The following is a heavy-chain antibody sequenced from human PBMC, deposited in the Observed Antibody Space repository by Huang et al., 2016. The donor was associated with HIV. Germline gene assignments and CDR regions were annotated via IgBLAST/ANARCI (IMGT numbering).Heavy chain of an antibody. CDR3: AREAVIVGRSYSMESYS. D-gene: IGHD1-26*01. CDR1: GASFSSSS. Sequence: DVQLVESGGGLVKPGGSLRLSCEDFGASFSSSSMSWVSSSSDTSRYEDYADSVKGRFTISRDNTKSSMYLQMGSLRVEDTGIYFCAREAVIVGRSYSMESYSWGQGTLVTVSS. V-gene: IGHV3-21*02. J-gene: IGHJ4*02. CDR2: SSDTSRYE.